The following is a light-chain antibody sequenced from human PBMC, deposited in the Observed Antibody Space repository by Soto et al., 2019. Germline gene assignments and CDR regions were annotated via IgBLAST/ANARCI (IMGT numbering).Light chain of an antibody. J-gene: IGKJ1*01. CDR1: QNTRDW. V-gene: IGKV1-5*01. Sequence: DTQMTQSPPYVSASVGDKLTITCRASQNTRDWVAWYQQKPGQAPKLLIYDVSKLFAGVPSRFSGSGSGRDFTLTITGLQPVDFATYFCQNYESYRWTFGQGTKVDIK. CDR2: DVS. CDR3: QNYESYRWT.